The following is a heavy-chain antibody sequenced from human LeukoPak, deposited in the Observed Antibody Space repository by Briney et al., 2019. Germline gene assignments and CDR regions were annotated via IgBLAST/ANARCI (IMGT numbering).Heavy chain of an antibody. CDR3: ARGERSIAAAGTVAYCFDY. Sequence: GASVKVSCKASGYTFTSYDINWVRRATGQGLEWMGWMNPNSGNTGYAQKFQGRVTMTRNTSISTAYMELSSLRSEDTAVYYCARGERSIAAAGTVAYCFDYWGQGTLVTVSS. D-gene: IGHD6-13*01. V-gene: IGHV1-8*01. J-gene: IGHJ4*02. CDR2: MNPNSGNT. CDR1: GYTFTSYD.